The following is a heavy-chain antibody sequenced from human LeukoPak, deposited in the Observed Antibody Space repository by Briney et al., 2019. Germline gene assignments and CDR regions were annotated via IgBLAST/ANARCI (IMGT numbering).Heavy chain of an antibody. Sequence: GGSLRLSCAASGFSFSKYWMHWVRRTPGEGLVWVARIKEDGTYTSYADSVKGRFTISRDNARNTVFLQMNSLRAEDTAVYYCAREFDMGITPGDDFDFWGQGTLVTVSS. J-gene: IGHJ4*02. CDR1: GFSFSKYW. CDR3: AREFDMGITPGDDFDF. V-gene: IGHV3-74*01. CDR2: IKEDGTYT. D-gene: IGHD3-16*01.